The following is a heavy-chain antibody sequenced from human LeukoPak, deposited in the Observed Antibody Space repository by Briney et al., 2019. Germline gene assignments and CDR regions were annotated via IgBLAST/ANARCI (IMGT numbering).Heavy chain of an antibody. V-gene: IGHV3-23*01. D-gene: IGHD6-19*01. J-gene: IGHJ5*02. CDR2: ISGGGDST. Sequence: GGSLRLSCVASGFTFSSYAMSWVRQAPGKGLEWVSVISGGGDSTYYAGSVKGRFTISRDNSKNTLYLQMNSLRAEDTAVYYCAREAVGNWFDPWGQGTLVTVSS. CDR3: AREAVGNWFDP. CDR1: GFTFSSYA.